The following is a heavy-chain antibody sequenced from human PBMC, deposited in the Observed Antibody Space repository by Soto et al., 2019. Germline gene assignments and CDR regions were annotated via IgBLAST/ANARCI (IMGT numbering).Heavy chain of an antibody. D-gene: IGHD3-3*01. J-gene: IGHJ5*02. CDR3: ARVPGDFWSGYYSWFDP. CDR1: GGSISSGGYS. Sequence: SETLSLTCAVSGGSISSGGYSWSWIRQPPGKGLEWIGYIYHSGSTYYNPSLKSRVTISVDRSKNQFSLKLSSVTAADTAVYYGARVPGDFWSGYYSWFDPWGQGTLVTVSS. CDR2: IYHSGST. V-gene: IGHV4-30-2*01.